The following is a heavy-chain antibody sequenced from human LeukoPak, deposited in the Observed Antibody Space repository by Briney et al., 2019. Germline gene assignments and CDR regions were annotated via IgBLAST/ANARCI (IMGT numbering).Heavy chain of an antibody. J-gene: IGHJ2*01. V-gene: IGHV4-59*08. CDR3: ARFPITGGSYRRWYFDL. CDR2: IYYSGST. CDR1: GGSISSYY. Sequence: PSETLSLTCTVSGGSISSYYWSWIRQPPGKGLEWIGYIYYSGSTNYNPSLKSRVTISVDTSKNQFSLKLSSVTAADTAVYYCARFPITGGSYRRWYFDLWGRSTLVTVSS. D-gene: IGHD3-16*02.